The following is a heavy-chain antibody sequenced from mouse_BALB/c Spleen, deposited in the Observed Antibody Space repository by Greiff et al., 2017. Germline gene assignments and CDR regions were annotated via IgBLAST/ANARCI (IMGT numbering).Heavy chain of an antibody. V-gene: IGHV1-18*01. J-gene: IGHJ2*01. CDR2: INPNNGGT. CDR1: GYTFTDYN. CDR3: ARGNYYGSTRYYFDY. D-gene: IGHD1-1*01. Sequence: EVQLQQSGPELVKPGASVKIPCKASGYTFTDYNMDWVKQSHGKSLEWIGDINPNNGGTIYNQKFKGKATLTVDKSSSTAYMELRSLTSEDTAVYYCARGNYYGSTRYYFDYWGQGTTLTVSS.